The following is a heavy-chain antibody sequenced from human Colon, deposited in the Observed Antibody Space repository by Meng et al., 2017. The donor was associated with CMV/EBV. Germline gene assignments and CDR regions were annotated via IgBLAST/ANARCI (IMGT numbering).Heavy chain of an antibody. V-gene: IGHV3-30*04. J-gene: IGHJ5*02. CDR3: ARDLISGTYSGYESDLGP. Sequence: GESLKISCAASGFTFSSYAMHWVRQAPGKGLEWVAVISYDGSNKYYADSVKGRFTISRHNAQRSLYLEMNSLSGDDTAVYYCARDLISGTYSGYESDLGPWGQGTLVTVSS. D-gene: IGHD5-12*01. CDR1: GFTFSSYA. CDR2: ISYDGSNK.